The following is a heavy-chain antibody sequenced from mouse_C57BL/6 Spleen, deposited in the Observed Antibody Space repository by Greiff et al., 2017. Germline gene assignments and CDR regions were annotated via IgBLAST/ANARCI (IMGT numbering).Heavy chain of an antibody. CDR1: GFTFSDYY. CDR2: ISNGGGST. V-gene: IGHV5-12*01. CDR3: ARQVGRYFDY. J-gene: IGHJ2*01. D-gene: IGHD4-1*01. Sequence: EVKLMESGGGLVQPGGSLKLSCAASGFTFSDYYMYWVRQTPEKRLEWVAYISNGGGSTYYPDTVKGRFTISRDNAKNTLYLQMSRLKSEDTAMYYCARQVGRYFDYWGQGTTRTVSS.